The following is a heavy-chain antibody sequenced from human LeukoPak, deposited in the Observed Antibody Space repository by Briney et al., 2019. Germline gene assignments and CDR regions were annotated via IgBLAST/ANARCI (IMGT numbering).Heavy chain of an antibody. D-gene: IGHD2-8*01. CDR3: ARDMLAVPSNWFDP. Sequence: ASVKVSCKASGYTFTSYYIHWVRQAPGQGLEWMGVINPSGGGTSYAQKFQGRATMTRDTSTSTVYMDLRGLRSEDTAVYFCARDMLAVPSNWFDPWGQGTLVTVSS. CDR2: INPSGGGT. V-gene: IGHV1-46*01. CDR1: GYTFTSYY. J-gene: IGHJ5*02.